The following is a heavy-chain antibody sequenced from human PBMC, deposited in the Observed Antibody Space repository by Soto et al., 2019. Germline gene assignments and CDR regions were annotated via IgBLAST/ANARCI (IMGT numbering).Heavy chain of an antibody. Sequence: SETLSLTCTVSGGSISSGDYYWSWIRQPPGKGLEWIGYIYYSGSTYYNPSLKSRVTMSLDTSKNQFSLRLISVTAADTAKYFCAREGNLGRWLQPLDFWGQGTLVTVSS. CDR1: GGSISSGDYY. V-gene: IGHV4-30-4*02. D-gene: IGHD5-12*01. J-gene: IGHJ4*02. CDR3: AREGNLGRWLQPLDF. CDR2: IYYSGST.